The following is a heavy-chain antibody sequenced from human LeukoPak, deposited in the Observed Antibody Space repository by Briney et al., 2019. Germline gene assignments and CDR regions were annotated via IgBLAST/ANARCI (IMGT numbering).Heavy chain of an antibody. Sequence: ASVKVSCKASGGTFSSYAISWVRQAPGQGLEWMGGIIPIFGIANYAQKFQGRVTITADESTSTAYMELSSLRSEDTAVYYCAISIRAYYYDSSGYYPGDYWGQGTLVTVSS. CDR3: AISIRAYYYDSSGYYPGDY. D-gene: IGHD3-22*01. J-gene: IGHJ4*02. CDR2: IIPIFGIA. CDR1: GGTFSSYA. V-gene: IGHV1-69*01.